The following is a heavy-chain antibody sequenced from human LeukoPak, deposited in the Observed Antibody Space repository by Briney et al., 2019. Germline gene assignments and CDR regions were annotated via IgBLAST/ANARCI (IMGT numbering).Heavy chain of an antibody. CDR3: ARGGIAVAGIDFRWFDP. J-gene: IGHJ5*02. CDR2: ISYDGSNK. V-gene: IGHV3-30*04. CDR1: GFTFSSYA. D-gene: IGHD6-19*01. Sequence: GGSLRLSCAASGFTFSSYAMYWVRQAPGKGLEWVAVISYDGSNKYYADSVKGRFTISRDNSKNTLYLQMNSLRAEDTAVYYCARGGIAVAGIDFRWFDPWGQGTLVTVSS.